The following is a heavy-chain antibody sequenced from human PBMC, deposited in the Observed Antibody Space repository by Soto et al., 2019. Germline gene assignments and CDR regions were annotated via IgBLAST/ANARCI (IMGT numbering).Heavy chain of an antibody. CDR1: GGSVSSANYY. Sequence: SETLSLTCTVSGGSVSSANYYWSWIRQPPGKGLEWIGYIYRSGGTKYNPSLKSRVTISIDTSKNQFSLKLSSVTAADTAVYYCARGVGRRYPFDPWGQGTLVTSPQ. V-gene: IGHV4-61*01. D-gene: IGHD3-9*01. J-gene: IGHJ5*02. CDR3: ARGVGRRYPFDP. CDR2: IYRSGGT.